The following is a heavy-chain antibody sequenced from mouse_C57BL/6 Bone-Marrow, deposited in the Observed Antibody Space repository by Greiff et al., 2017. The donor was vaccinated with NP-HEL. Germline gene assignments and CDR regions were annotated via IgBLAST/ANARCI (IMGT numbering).Heavy chain of an antibody. D-gene: IGHD4-1*01. Sequence: EVQLQQSGPELVKPGASVKISCKASGYSFTGYYMNWVKQSPEKSLEWIGEINPSTGGTTYNQKFKAKATLTVDKSSSTAYMQRKSLTSEDSAVYYCARDWDGTFAYWGQGTLVTVSA. CDR2: INPSTGGT. V-gene: IGHV1-42*01. CDR1: GYSFTGYY. CDR3: ARDWDGTFAY. J-gene: IGHJ3*01.